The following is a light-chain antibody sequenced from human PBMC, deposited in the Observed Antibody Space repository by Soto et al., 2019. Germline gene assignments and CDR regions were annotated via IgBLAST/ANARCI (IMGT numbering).Light chain of an antibody. V-gene: IGKV3-11*01. CDR2: DTS. J-gene: IGKJ4*01. CDR1: QSVANN. Sequence: EIVLTQSPAILSLSPGERATLFCRASQSVANNLAWYQQTPGQAPRLLIYDTSNRATGIPARFSGSGSGTDFTLTISSLEPEDFAVYYCQQRSNWPLTFGGGTKVEIK. CDR3: QQRSNWPLT.